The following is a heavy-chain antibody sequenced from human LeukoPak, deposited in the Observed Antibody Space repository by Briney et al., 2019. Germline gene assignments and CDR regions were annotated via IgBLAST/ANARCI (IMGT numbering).Heavy chain of an antibody. V-gene: IGHV4-39*01. CDR1: GGSISRSDYY. J-gene: IGHJ4*02. D-gene: IGHD3-22*01. CDR2: ISHTGST. CDR3: ARHSSGYYLYYFDY. Sequence: PSETLSLTRTVSGGSISRSDYYWGWIRQPPGKGLEWIGSISHTGSTYHNPSLKSRVTISVDTPKNQFSLMLNSVTAADTAVYYCARHSSGYYLYYFDYWGQGTLVTVSS.